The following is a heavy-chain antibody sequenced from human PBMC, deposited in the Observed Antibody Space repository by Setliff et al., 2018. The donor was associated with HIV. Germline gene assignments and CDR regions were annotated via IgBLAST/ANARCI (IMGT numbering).Heavy chain of an antibody. D-gene: IGHD1-26*01. CDR2: MSTGGDIK. CDR1: GFTFSSYV. Sequence: GFTFSSYVLHWVRQAPGKGLEWVAVMSTGGDIKIYADSVKGRFTISRDNSKNTLFLQMNSLRPEDTATYYCVRDPIEGYPDYFDYWGQGTLVTVSS. V-gene: IGHV3-30-3*01. CDR3: VRDPIEGYPDYFDY. J-gene: IGHJ4*02.